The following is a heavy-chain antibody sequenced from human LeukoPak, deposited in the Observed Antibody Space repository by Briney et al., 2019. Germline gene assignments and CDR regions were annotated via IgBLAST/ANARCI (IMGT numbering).Heavy chain of an antibody. CDR2: ISYDGSNK. J-gene: IGHJ6*02. CDR3: AKCVIQIVYYYYGMDV. Sequence: GRPLRLSCAASGFTFSSYGMHWVRQAPGKGLEWVAVISYDGSNKYYADSVKGRFTISRDNSKNTLYLQMNSLRAEDTAVYYCAKCVIQIVYYYYGMDVWGQGTTVTVSS. V-gene: IGHV3-30*18. CDR1: GFTFSSYG. D-gene: IGHD5-18*01.